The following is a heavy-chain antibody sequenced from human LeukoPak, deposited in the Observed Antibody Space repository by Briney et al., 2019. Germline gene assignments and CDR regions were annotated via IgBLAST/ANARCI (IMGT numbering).Heavy chain of an antibody. CDR2: IYSSGTT. Sequence: GGSLRLSCAGSGFTVSRNYMTWVRQAPGKGLEWVSFIYSSGTTYYADSVKGRFTISRDNSKNTLYLQMNSLRADDMAVYYCARRGELVSNAFDIWGQGTMVTVSS. D-gene: IGHD1-1*01. J-gene: IGHJ3*02. CDR1: GFTVSRNY. V-gene: IGHV3-66*01. CDR3: ARRGELVSNAFDI.